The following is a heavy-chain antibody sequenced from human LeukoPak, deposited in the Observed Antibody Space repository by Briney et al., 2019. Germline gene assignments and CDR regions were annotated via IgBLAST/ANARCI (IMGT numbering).Heavy chain of an antibody. D-gene: IGHD1-26*01. CDR2: IYYSGST. V-gene: IGHV4-39*01. CDR1: GGSISSSSYY. CDR3: ARHIGPHYYYYYMDV. Sequence: SETLSLTCTVSGGSISSSSYYWGWIRQPPGKGLEWIGSIYYSGSTYYNPSLKSRVTISVDTSKNQFSLKLSSVTAADTAVYYCARHIGPHYYYYYMDVRGKGTTVTVSS. J-gene: IGHJ6*03.